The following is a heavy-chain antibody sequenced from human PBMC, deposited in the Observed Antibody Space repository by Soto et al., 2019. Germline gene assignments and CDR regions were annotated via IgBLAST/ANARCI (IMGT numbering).Heavy chain of an antibody. J-gene: IGHJ4*02. CDR2: IIPIFGTA. CDR3: ARTGARRGSWYLSTDY. CDR1: GGTFSSYA. V-gene: IGHV1-69*01. D-gene: IGHD6-13*01. Sequence: QVQLVQSGAEVKKPGSSVKVSCKASGGTFSSYAISWVRQAPGQGLEWMGGIIPIFGTANYAQKFQGRVTITADESTSTAYMELSSLRSEHTAVYYCARTGARRGSWYLSTDYWGQGTLVTVSS.